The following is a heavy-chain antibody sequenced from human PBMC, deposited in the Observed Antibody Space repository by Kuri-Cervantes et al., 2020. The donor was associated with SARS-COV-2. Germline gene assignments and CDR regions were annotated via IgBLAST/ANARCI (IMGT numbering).Heavy chain of an antibody. CDR2: IYNSGST. V-gene: IGHV4-39*01. Sequence: ESLKISCTVSGDSITSSSYYWGWIRQPPGKGLEWIGNIYNSGSTYYNPSLKSRVTIFVDTSKNQFSVKLRSVTAADTAVYYCARHDLTTETTRERGLDYWGQGTLVTVSS. D-gene: IGHD4-17*01. CDR3: ARHDLTTETTRERGLDY. J-gene: IGHJ4*02. CDR1: GDSITSSSYY.